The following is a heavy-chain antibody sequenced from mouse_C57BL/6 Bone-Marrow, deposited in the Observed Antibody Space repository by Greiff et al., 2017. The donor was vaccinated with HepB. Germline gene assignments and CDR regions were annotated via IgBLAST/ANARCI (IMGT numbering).Heavy chain of an antibody. D-gene: IGHD2-4*01. CDR2: IYPGSGST. V-gene: IGHV1-55*01. Sequence: QVQLQQPGAELVKPGASVKMSCKASGYTFTSYWITWVKQRPGQGLEWIGDIYPGSGSTNYNEKFKSKATLTVDTSSSTAYMQLSSLTSEDSAVYYCARWDYYYEPRFAYWGQGTLVTVSA. CDR3: ARWDYYYEPRFAY. J-gene: IGHJ3*01. CDR1: GYTFTSYW.